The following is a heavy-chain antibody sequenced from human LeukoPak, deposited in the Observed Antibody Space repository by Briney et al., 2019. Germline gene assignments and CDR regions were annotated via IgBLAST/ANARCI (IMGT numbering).Heavy chain of an antibody. CDR1: GFTFSTYA. V-gene: IGHV3-23*01. J-gene: IGHJ4*02. Sequence: GGSLRLSCATSGFTFSTYAMSWVRQAPGKGLEWVSAISDSGGSTYYAESVKGRFTISRDNSRNTLYLQMNSLRAEDTAVYYCAREGSGSPSLDYWGQGTLVTVSS. CDR2: ISDSGGST. D-gene: IGHD3-10*01. CDR3: AREGSGSPSLDY.